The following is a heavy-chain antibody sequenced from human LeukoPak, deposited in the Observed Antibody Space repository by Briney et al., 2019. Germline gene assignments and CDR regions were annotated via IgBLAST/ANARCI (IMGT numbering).Heavy chain of an antibody. CDR3: ARDLGYCSSTSCDHDY. J-gene: IGHJ4*02. CDR2: IIPILGIA. CDR1: GGTFSSYT. Sequence: GASVKVSCKASGGTFSSYTISWVRQAPGQGLEWMGRIIPILGIANYAQKFQGRVTITADKSTSTAYMELSSLRSEDTAVYYCARDLGYCSSTSCDHDYWAQGTLVTVSS. V-gene: IGHV1-69*04. D-gene: IGHD2-2*01.